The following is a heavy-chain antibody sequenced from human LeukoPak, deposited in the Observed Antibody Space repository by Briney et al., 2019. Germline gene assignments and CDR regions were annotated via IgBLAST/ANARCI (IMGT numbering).Heavy chain of an antibody. Sequence: SETLSLTCTVSGASINSGSYYWGWLRQPPGKGLEWIGTIYYSGRTYYNPSLKSRVTISADTSMNQFSLKVTSVTAADTAVYYCARHGDHYYYMDVWGKGTTVTVSS. CDR1: GASINSGSYY. J-gene: IGHJ6*03. D-gene: IGHD2-21*01. V-gene: IGHV4-39*01. CDR3: ARHGDHYYYMDV. CDR2: IYYSGRT.